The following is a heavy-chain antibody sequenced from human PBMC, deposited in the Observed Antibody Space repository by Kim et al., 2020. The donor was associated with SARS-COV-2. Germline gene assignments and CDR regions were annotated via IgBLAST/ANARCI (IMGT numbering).Heavy chain of an antibody. CDR3: ARAEVGEPHNDY. D-gene: IGHD3-10*01. V-gene: IGHV4-59*01. Sequence: SETLSLTCTVSGCSISSYYWSWIRQPPGKGLDWIGYIYYSGITNYNSSLKSRVSISVDTSKNQFCLKLSSVTAADTGVYYCARAEVGEPHNDYWGQGTLV. CDR1: GCSISSYY. J-gene: IGHJ4*02. CDR2: IYYSGIT.